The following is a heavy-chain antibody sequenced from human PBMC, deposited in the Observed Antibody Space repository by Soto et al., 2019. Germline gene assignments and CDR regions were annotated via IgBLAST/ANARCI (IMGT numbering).Heavy chain of an antibody. V-gene: IGHV4-34*01. Sequence: QVQLQQWGAGLLKPSGTLSPNSPVTGGSLGGYNGSGFRRPQGKGLEGMGEAKDGGHTNYSPSLRGRVTISSDTPNNQFSLRLNSVTAADTGVYYCARGQEGVVATHWDQGSLVTVSS. CDR1: GGSLGGY. J-gene: IGHJ4*02. CDR2: AKDGGHT. CDR3: ARGQEGVVATH. D-gene: IGHD5-12*01.